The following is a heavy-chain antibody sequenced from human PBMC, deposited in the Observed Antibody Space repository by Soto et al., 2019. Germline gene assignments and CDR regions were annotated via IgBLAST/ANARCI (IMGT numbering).Heavy chain of an antibody. CDR2: IYHSGST. CDR1: GYSISSGYY. D-gene: IGHD1-26*01. J-gene: IGHJ4*02. CDR3: ARDWPGGSSSFDY. Sequence: SETLSLTCAVSGYSISSGYYWGWIRQPPGKGLEWIGSIYHSGSTYYNPSLKSRVTISVDTSKNQFSLKLSSVTAADTAVYYCARDWPGGSSSFDYWGQGTLVTVSS. V-gene: IGHV4-38-2*02.